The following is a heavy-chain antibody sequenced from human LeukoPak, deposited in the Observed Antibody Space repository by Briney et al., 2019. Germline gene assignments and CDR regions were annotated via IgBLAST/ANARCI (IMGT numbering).Heavy chain of an antibody. CDR1: GYTFTSYD. Sequence: ASVKVSCKASGYTFTSYDINWVRQATGQGLEWMGWMNPNSGNTGYAQKFQGRVTMTRNTSISTAYMELSSLRPEDTAVYYCARGIAARRGRSYYFDYWGQGTLVTVSS. D-gene: IGHD6-6*01. V-gene: IGHV1-8*01. J-gene: IGHJ4*02. CDR3: ARGIAARRGRSYYFDY. CDR2: MNPNSGNT.